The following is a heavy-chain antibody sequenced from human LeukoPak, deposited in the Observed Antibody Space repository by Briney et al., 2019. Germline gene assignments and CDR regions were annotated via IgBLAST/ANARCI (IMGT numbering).Heavy chain of an antibody. J-gene: IGHJ4*02. D-gene: IGHD3-22*01. CDR1: GFSVGSNY. CDR2: LYSGGST. CDR3: ARGPDSSGYCLDY. Sequence: GGSLRLSCAASGFSVGSNYMSWVRQAPGKGLNWVSVLYSGGSTSYADSVKGRFTISRDTSKNTLYLQMNSLRAEDTAVYYCARGPDSSGYCLDYWGQGTLVTVPS. V-gene: IGHV3-53*01.